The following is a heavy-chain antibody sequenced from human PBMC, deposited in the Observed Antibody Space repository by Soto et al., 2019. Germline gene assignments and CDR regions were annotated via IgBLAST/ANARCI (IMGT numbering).Heavy chain of an antibody. Sequence: EVQLLESGGGLVQPGGSLRLSCAASGFTFSSYAMSCVRQAPGKGLEWVSAISGSGGSTYYADSVKGRFTISRDNSKNTLYLQMNSLRAEDTAVYYCAKALWGSGTVDIWGQGTMVTVSS. CDR2: ISGSGGST. CDR1: GFTFSSYA. V-gene: IGHV3-23*01. D-gene: IGHD3-10*01. J-gene: IGHJ3*02. CDR3: AKALWGSGTVDI.